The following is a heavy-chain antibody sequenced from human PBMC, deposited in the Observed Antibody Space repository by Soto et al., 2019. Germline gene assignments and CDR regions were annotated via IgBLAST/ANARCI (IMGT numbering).Heavy chain of an antibody. CDR2: IYYSGST. D-gene: IGHD2-15*01. Sequence: PSETLSLTCTVSGGSITSGGYYWNWIRQHPGKGLEWIGYIYYSGSTYYNPSLKSRVTISADTSKNQFSLKLSSVTAADTAVYYCAREGGYCSGGGCYRTPHWGQGTLVTVSS. V-gene: IGHV4-31*03. CDR3: AREGGYCSGGGCYRTPH. J-gene: IGHJ4*02. CDR1: GGSITSGGYY.